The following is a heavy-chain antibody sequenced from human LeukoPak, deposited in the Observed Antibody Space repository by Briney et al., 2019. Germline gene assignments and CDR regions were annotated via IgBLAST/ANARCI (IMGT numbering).Heavy chain of an antibody. CDR2: IKQDGSEK. Sequence: GGSLRLSCAASGFTFSSYWMSWVRQAPGKGLEGVANIKQDGSEKYYVDSVKGRFTISRDNAKNSLYLQMNSLRAEDTAVYYCASLYSDFWSGYYTKYFDYWGQGTLVTVSS. J-gene: IGHJ4*02. V-gene: IGHV3-7*01. CDR3: ASLYSDFWSGYYTKYFDY. CDR1: GFTFSSYW. D-gene: IGHD3-3*01.